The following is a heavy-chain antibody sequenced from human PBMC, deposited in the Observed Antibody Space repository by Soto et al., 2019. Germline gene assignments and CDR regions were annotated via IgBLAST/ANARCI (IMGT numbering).Heavy chain of an antibody. V-gene: IGHV3-7*01. CDR1: GFTFSRHY. CDR3: TRVEYLYDGGGYPSRFEL. Sequence: EVQLVESGGDLVQPGGSLRLSCAASGFTFSRHYMSWVRQAPGKGLEWVANIKEDGSNKHYVDSVKGRFTISRDNAKNSVYLQMDSLRAEDTALYHCTRVEYLYDGGGYPSRFELWGQGTVVTVSS. CDR2: IKEDGSNK. J-gene: IGHJ4*02. D-gene: IGHD3-22*01.